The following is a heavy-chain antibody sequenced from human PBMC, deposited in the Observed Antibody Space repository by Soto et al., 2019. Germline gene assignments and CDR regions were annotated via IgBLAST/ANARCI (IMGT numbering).Heavy chain of an antibody. V-gene: IGHV4-59*01. CDR3: ARYNWNDVHAFDI. J-gene: IGHJ3*02. CDR2: IYYSGST. CDR1: GGSISSYY. D-gene: IGHD1-1*01. Sequence: ETLSLTCTVSGGSISSYYWSWIRQPPGKGLERIGYIYYSGSTNYNPSLKSRVTISVDTSKNQFSLKLSSVTAADTAVYYCARYNWNDVHAFDIWGQGTIVTVSS.